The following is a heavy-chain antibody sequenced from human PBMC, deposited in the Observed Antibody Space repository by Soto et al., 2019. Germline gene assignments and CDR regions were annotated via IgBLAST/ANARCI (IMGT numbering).Heavy chain of an antibody. V-gene: IGHV3-23*01. J-gene: IGHJ4*02. D-gene: IGHD1-7*01. Sequence: GGSLRLSCAASGFMLSSYGMSWVRQSPGKGLEWVSSIAGNGGDISYADSVKGRFTISRDNSKSTLFLQMDSLRAEDTAIYYCAKKYYGNYPFDHWGQGTLVTVSS. CDR2: IAGNGGDI. CDR1: GFMLSSYG. CDR3: AKKYYGNYPFDH.